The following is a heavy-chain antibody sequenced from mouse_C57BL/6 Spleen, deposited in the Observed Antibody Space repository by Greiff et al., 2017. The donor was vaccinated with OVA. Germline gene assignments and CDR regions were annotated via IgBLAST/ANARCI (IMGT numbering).Heavy chain of an antibody. CDR2: INPNYGTT. V-gene: IGHV1-39*01. Sequence: EVQLQQSGPELVKPGASVKISCKASGYSFTDYNMNWVKQSNGQSLEWIGVINPNYGTTSYNQKFKGKATLTVDQSSSTAYMQLNSLTSEDSAVYYCARSDSYGSSSYYYAMDYWGQGTSVTVSS. J-gene: IGHJ4*01. CDR3: ARSDSYGSSSYYYAMDY. CDR1: GYSFTDYN. D-gene: IGHD1-1*01.